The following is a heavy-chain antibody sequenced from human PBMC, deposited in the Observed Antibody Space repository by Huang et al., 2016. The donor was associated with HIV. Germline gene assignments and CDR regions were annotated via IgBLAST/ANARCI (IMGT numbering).Heavy chain of an antibody. CDR2: ISGSGSST. Sequence: EVQLLESGGGLVQPGGSLRLSCAASLFTFSTSAMSWVRQAPGKGLEWVSGISGSGSSTDYADAVKGRFTSSRDNSRNTLYLQMKSLRVEDTAIYYCAKGSERSLTGPKYQYYFDYWGQGTLVTVSS. CDR3: AKGSERSLTGPKYQYYFDY. CDR1: LFTFSTSA. J-gene: IGHJ4*02. V-gene: IGHV3-23*01. D-gene: IGHD3-3*01.